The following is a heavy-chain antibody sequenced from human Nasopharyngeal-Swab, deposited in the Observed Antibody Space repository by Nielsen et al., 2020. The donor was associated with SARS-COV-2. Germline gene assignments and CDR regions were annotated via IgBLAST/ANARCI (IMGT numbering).Heavy chain of an antibody. CDR3: TTDLMYCSSTSCYSFGY. CDR2: IKSKTDGGTT. J-gene: IGHJ4*02. V-gene: IGHV3-15*01. D-gene: IGHD2-2*01. Sequence: VRQAPGKGLEWVGRIKSKTDGGTTDYAAPVKGRFTISRDDSKNTLYLQMNSLKTEDTAVYYCTTDLMYCSSTSCYSFGYRGQGTLVTVSS.